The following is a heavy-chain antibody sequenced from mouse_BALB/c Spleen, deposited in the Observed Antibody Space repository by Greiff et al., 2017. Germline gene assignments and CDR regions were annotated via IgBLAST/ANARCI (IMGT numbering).Heavy chain of an antibody. CDR2: ISSGGSYT. J-gene: IGHJ2*01. D-gene: IGHD4-1*01. CDR3: ARDRTGTFDY. CDR1: GFTFSSYA. V-gene: IGHV5-9-4*01. Sequence: EVQLQESGGGLVKPGGSLKLSCAASGFTFSSYAMSWVRQSPEKRLEWVAEISSGGSYTYYPDTVTGRFTISRDNAKNTLYLEMSSLRSEDTAMYYCARDRTGTFDYWSQGTTLTVSS.